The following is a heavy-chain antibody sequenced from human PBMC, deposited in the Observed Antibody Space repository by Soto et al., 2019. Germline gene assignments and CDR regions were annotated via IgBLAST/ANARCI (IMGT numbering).Heavy chain of an antibody. V-gene: IGHV3-74*01. CDR3: ATGDSHAFDI. CDR1: GFTFSSYW. D-gene: IGHD7-27*01. CDR2: INSDGSST. J-gene: IGHJ3*02. Sequence: EVQLVESGGGLVQPDGSQRLSCAASGFTFSSYWMHWVRQAPGKGPVWVSRINSDGSSTSYADSVKGRFTISRDNAKNTLYLQMNSLSAEDTAVYYCATGDSHAFDIWGQGTMVTVS.